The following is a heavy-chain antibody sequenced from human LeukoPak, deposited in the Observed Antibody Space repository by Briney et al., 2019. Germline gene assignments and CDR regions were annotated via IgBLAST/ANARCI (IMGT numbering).Heavy chain of an antibody. Sequence: ASVKVSCKASGYTFTSYGISWVRQAPGQGLEWMGWISAYNGNTNYAQKLQGRVTMTTDTSTSTAYMELRSLRSDDTAVYYCARFGSRNEGRLGSTTVTTPYYYYMDVWGKGTTVTVSS. CDR2: ISAYNGNT. CDR1: GYTFTSYG. V-gene: IGHV1-18*01. CDR3: ARFGSRNEGRLGSTTVTTPYYYYMDV. J-gene: IGHJ6*03. D-gene: IGHD4-11*01.